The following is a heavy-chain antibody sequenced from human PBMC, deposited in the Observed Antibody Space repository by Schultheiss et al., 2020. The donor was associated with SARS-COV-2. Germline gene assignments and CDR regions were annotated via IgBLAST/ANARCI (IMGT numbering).Heavy chain of an antibody. CDR3: ARSDGYSYGRPFDY. Sequence: GGSLRLSCAASGFTFDEYDMHWVRHAPGKGLEWVSSITWNSGYIGYADSVKGRFTISRDNAKNSLYLQMSTLRAEDTARYYCARSDGYSYGRPFDYWGQGTLVTVSS. D-gene: IGHD5-18*01. CDR1: GFTFDEYD. J-gene: IGHJ4*02. V-gene: IGHV3-9*01. CDR2: ITWNSGYI.